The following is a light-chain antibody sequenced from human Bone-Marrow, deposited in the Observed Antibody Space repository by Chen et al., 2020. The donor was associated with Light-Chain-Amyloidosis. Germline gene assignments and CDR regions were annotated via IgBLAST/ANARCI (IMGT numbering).Light chain of an antibody. CDR2: DVT. V-gene: IGLV2-23*02. CDR3: CSYAGSTTYIV. J-gene: IGLJ2*01. CDR1: SRDVGSYNL. Sequence: QSALTQPASGSGSPGQSINISCTGTSRDVGSYNLVTWYQQHPGKAPKLMIFDVTKRPSGVSNRFSGSKSGNTASLTISGLQADDEADYYCCSYAGSTTYIVFGGGTKLTVL.